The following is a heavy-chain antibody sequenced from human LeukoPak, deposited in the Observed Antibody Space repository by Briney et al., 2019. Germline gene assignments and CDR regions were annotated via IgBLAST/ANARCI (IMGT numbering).Heavy chain of an antibody. D-gene: IGHD7-27*01. CDR3: VRGYLGLDY. Sequence: PGGSLRLSCAASGFAINTYWMSWVRQAPGKGLEWVANMKQDGSNTYYVDSVKGRFSISRDNAKNTLYLQMNSLRVEDTAVYYCVRGYLGLDYWGQGILVTVSS. CDR1: GFAINTYW. CDR2: MKQDGSNT. V-gene: IGHV3-7*04. J-gene: IGHJ4*02.